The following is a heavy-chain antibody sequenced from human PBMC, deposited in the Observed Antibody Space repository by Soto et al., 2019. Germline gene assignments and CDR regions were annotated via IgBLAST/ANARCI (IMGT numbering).Heavy chain of an antibody. J-gene: IGHJ6*02. CDR1: GFTFSNYA. Sequence: EVQLLESGGGLVQPGGSLRLSCAASGFTFSNYAMSWVRQAPGKGLEWVSSISSSGGTIYYADSVKGRFTISRDNSKNTLYLQVNSLRAEDTAIYFCAKDQVAARRYYYYGMDDWGQGTTVTVSS. CDR2: ISSSGGTI. V-gene: IGHV3-23*01. D-gene: IGHD6-6*01. CDR3: AKDQVAARRYYYYGMDD.